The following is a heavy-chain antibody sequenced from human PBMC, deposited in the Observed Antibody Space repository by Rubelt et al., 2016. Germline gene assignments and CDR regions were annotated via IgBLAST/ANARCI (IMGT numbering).Heavy chain of an antibody. Sequence: QVQLQQWGAGLLKPSETLSLTCAVYGGSFSGYYWGWIRQPPGKGLEWIGSILYSGSTYYNPSLKSRLTISVDTSKKEVSLKLSSVTAADTAVYYCARLFHNDYGDYWGQGTLVTVSS. CDR2: ILYSGST. CDR3: ARLFHNDYGDY. V-gene: IGHV4-34*12. J-gene: IGHJ4*02. D-gene: IGHD4/OR15-4a*01. CDR1: GGSFSGYY.